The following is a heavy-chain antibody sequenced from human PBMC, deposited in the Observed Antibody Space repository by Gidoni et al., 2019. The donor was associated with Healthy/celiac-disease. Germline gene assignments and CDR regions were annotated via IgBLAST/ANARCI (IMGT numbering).Heavy chain of an antibody. D-gene: IGHD3-10*01. Sequence: QVQLQESAPGLVKPSETLSLTCPVSGVSISSYYWSWIRQPAGKGLEWFGRIYTSGSTNYNPSLKSRVTMSVDTSKNQFSLKLSSVTAADTAVYYCARGGDGSIRGDAFDIWGQGTMVTVSS. J-gene: IGHJ3*02. CDR3: ARGGDGSIRGDAFDI. CDR1: GVSISSYY. V-gene: IGHV4-4*07. CDR2: IYTSGST.